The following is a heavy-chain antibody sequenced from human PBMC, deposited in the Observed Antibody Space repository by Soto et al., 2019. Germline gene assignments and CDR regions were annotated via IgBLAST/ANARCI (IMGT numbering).Heavy chain of an antibody. V-gene: IGHV1-2*02. J-gene: IGHJ3*02. D-gene: IGHD5-18*01. CDR2: INPNSGGT. CDR3: ARAAVGYSYPNDFDI. CDR1: GYTFTGYY. Sequence: AASVKVSCKASGYTFTGYYMHWVRQAPGQGLEWMGWINPNSGGTNYAQKFQGRVTMTRDTSISTAYMELSRLRSDDTAVYYCARAAVGYSYPNDFDIWGQGTMVTVSS.